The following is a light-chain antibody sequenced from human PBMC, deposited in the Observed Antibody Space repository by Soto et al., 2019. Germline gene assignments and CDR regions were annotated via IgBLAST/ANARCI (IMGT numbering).Light chain of an antibody. CDR3: QQYGTFPAT. CDR2: GLS. J-gene: IGKJ2*01. V-gene: IGKV3-20*01. Sequence: EIVLTQSPGTLSFSPGERATLSCRASHSVSSGQLAWYQQKPGQAPRLLIYGLSSRATGIPDRFSGSGSGTDFTRTVSRLEPEDFAVFYDQQYGTFPATFGQWTKVE. CDR1: HSVSSGQ.